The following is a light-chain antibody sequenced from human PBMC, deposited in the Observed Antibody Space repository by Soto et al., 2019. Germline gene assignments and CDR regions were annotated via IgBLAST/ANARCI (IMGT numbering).Light chain of an antibody. CDR3: AAWDDSLSGWV. CDR1: SSNIGSNH. Sequence: QSALTQPPSTSGTPGQWVTISCSGSSSNIGSNHVYWYQQVPGTAPKLLIYGNDERPSGVPDRFSGSKSGTSASLAISGLRSEDEADYYCAAWDDSLSGWVFGGGTKVTVL. J-gene: IGLJ3*02. CDR2: GND. V-gene: IGLV1-47*01.